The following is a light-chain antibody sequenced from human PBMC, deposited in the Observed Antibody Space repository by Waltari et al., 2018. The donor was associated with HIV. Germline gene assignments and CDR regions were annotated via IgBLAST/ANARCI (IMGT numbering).Light chain of an antibody. J-gene: IGKJ4*01. Sequence: DIVMTQSPDSLAVSLGERATIHCKSSQSVFYSSNNKNYLAWYQQKPGQPPKLLLYWASTRESGVPDRFSGSGSGTDFTLTVSSLQTEDVAVYYCQQYYSTPLTFGGGTKVEIK. CDR2: WAS. CDR3: QQYYSTPLT. CDR1: QSVFYSSNNKNY. V-gene: IGKV4-1*01.